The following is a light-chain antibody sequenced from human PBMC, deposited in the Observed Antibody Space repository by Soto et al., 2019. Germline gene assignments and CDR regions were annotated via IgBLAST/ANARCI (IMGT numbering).Light chain of an antibody. CDR3: LQDYNYPWT. CDR2: AAT. Sequence: AIQMTQSPSSLSASVGDRVTITCRASQGVTNDLGWYQQKPGKAPKLLIFAATSLQSGVPSRFSGSGSGTAVTLTISSLQPEDFATYYCLQDYNYPWTFGQGTNVEIK. V-gene: IGKV1-6*01. CDR1: QGVTND. J-gene: IGKJ1*01.